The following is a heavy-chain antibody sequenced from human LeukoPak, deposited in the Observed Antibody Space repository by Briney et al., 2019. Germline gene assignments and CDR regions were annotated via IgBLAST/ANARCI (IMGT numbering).Heavy chain of an antibody. CDR2: ISSSSSYI. V-gene: IGHV3-21*01. CDR1: GFTFSSYS. D-gene: IGHD3-22*01. Sequence: PGGSLRLSCAASGFTFSSYSMNWVRQAPGKGLEWVSSISSSSSYIYYADSVKGRFTISRDNAKNSLYLQMNSLRDEDTAVYYCARDLPDYYDSSGLRGDWGQGTLVTVSS. CDR3: ARDLPDYYDSSGLRGD. J-gene: IGHJ4*02.